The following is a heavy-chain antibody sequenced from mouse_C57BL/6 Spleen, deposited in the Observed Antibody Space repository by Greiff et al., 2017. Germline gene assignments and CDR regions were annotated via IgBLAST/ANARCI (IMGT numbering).Heavy chain of an antibody. CDR3: ARDGDDGYYVRFAY. CDR1: GYAFSSSW. J-gene: IGHJ3*01. Sequence: QVQLQQSGPELVKPGASVKISCKASGYAFSSSWMNWVKQRPGKGLEWIGRMYPGDGDPNYNGKFKGKATLTAEKSSSTAYMKLSSLTSKDSAVYFCARDGDDGYYVRFAYWNQGTLVTVSA. V-gene: IGHV1-82*01. CDR2: MYPGDGDP. D-gene: IGHD2-3*01.